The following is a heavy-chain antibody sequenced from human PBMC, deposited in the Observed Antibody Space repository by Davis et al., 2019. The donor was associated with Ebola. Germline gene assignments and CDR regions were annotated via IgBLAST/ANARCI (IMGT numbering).Heavy chain of an antibody. J-gene: IGHJ6*04. V-gene: IGHV1-46*01. CDR1: GYTFTSYY. CDR2: INPSGGST. CDR3: ARSGLSFGVVKYHYGMDV. Sequence: ASVKVSCKASGYTFTSYYMHWVRQAPGQGLEWMGIINPSGGSTSYAQKFQGRVTITADKSTSTAYMELNSLRAEDTAVYYCARSGLSFGVVKYHYGMDVWGKGTTVTVSS. D-gene: IGHD3-3*01.